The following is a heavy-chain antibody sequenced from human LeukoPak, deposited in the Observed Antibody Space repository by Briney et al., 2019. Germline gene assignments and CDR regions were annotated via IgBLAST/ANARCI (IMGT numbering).Heavy chain of an antibody. CDR3: ARSPGLQWYLSEYYFDY. D-gene: IGHD4-4*01. CDR1: GGSFSGYY. J-gene: IGHJ4*02. V-gene: IGHV4-59*01. CDR2: IYYSGST. Sequence: SETLSLTCAVYGGSFSGYYWSWIRQPPGKGLEWIGYIYYSGSTNYNPSLKSRVTISVDTSKNQFSLKLSSVTAADTAVYYCARSPGLQWYLSEYYFDYWGQGTLVTVSS.